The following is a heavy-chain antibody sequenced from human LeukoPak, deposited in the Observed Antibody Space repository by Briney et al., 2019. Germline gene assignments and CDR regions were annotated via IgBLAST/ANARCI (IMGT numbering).Heavy chain of an antibody. CDR3: AKDQYSSGNWFDP. J-gene: IGHJ5*02. V-gene: IGHV3-7*05. CDR2: INQDGSEK. D-gene: IGHD6-25*01. Sequence: PGGSLRLSCAASGFTFSSYWMSWVRQAPGKGLEWVANINQDGSEKYYGDSVKGRFTISRDNAKNSLYLQMNSLRAEDTAVYYCAKDQYSSGNWFDPWGQGTLVTVSS. CDR1: GFTFSSYW.